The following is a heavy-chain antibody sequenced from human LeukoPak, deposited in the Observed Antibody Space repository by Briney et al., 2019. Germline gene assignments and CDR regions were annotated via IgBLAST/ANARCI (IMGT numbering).Heavy chain of an antibody. CDR1: GFTFSSYA. Sequence: GGSLRLSCAASGFTFSSYAMSWVRQAPGKGLEWVSAISGSGGSTYYADSVKGRFTISRDNSKNTLYRQMNSLRAEDTAVYYCAKWRFGGWYTHVENYFDYWGQGTLVTVSS. V-gene: IGHV3-23*01. CDR3: AKWRFGGWYTHVENYFDY. CDR2: ISGSGGST. J-gene: IGHJ4*02. D-gene: IGHD6-19*01.